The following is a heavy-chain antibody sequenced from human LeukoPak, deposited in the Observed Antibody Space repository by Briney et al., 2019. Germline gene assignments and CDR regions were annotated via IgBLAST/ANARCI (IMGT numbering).Heavy chain of an antibody. CDR2: INPNSGGT. J-gene: IGHJ3*02. CDR1: GYTFTGYY. V-gene: IGHV1-2*04. CDR3: ARVGCSSTSCYAGARWAFDI. Sequence: GESLKISCKASGYTFTGYYMHWVRQAPGQGLEWMGWINPNSGGTNYAQKFQGWVTMTRDTSISTAYMELSRLRSDDTAVYYCARVGCSSTSCYAGARWAFDIWGQGTMVTVSS. D-gene: IGHD2-2*01.